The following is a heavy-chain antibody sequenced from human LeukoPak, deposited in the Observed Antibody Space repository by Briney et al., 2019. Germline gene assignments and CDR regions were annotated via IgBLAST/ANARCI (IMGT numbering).Heavy chain of an antibody. CDR1: GDSVSGNRAT. CDR2: IYYRSKWYS. Sequence: PSQTLSLTCAISGDSVSGNRATWNWLRQSPSRGLEWLGRIYYRSKWYSDYAVSVKGRITINPDTSKNQFSLLLNSVTPEDTAVYFCGRAEHVWGSDYWGQGTLVTVSS. CDR3: GRAEHVWGSDY. V-gene: IGHV6-1*01. J-gene: IGHJ4*02. D-gene: IGHD7-27*01.